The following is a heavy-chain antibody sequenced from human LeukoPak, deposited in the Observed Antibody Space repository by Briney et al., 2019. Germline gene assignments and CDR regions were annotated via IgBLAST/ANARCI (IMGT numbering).Heavy chain of an antibody. Sequence: GGSLRLSCSASGFTFSSYAMHWVRQAPGKGLEYVSAISSNGGSKYYADSVKGRFTISRDNSKNTLYLQMSSLRAEDTAVYYCVKEDNSVYYPFDYWGQGTLVTVSS. J-gene: IGHJ4*02. CDR2: ISSNGGSK. CDR3: VKEDNSVYYPFDY. CDR1: GFTFSSYA. V-gene: IGHV3-64D*06. D-gene: IGHD3-22*01.